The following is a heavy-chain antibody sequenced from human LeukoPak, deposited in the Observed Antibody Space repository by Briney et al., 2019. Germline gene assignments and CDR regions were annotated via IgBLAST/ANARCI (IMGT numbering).Heavy chain of an antibody. CDR1: GFCFSSYA. V-gene: IGHV3-30*02. J-gene: IGHJ3*01. D-gene: IGHD3-16*01. CDR2: IRHDGSHH. CDR3: AKVRLLGALDDAFDV. Sequence: GGSLRLSCAASGFCFSSYAMHWVRQAPGKGLEWVAFIRHDGSHHYHGDSVKGRFTISRDNSKNTLYLEMTSLRPEDTAVYYRAKVRLLGALDDAFDVWGQGTMVTV.